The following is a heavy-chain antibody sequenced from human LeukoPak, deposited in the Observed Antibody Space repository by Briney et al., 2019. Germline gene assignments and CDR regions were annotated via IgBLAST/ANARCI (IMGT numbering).Heavy chain of an antibody. CDR1: GGSIRSSSYY. CDR2: LYYTGKT. Sequence: PSETLSLTCSVSGGSIRSSSYYWGWIRQTPGKGLEWIGSLYYTGKTYYNPSLKSRVTISVDKSKNQFSLKLRSVTAADTVVYYCARGFGSFDYWGQGTLVTVSS. CDR3: ARGFGSFDY. J-gene: IGHJ4*02. V-gene: IGHV4-39*07. D-gene: IGHD1-26*01.